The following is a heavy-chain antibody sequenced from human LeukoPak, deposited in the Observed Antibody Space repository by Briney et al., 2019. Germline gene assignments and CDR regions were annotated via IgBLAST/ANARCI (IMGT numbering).Heavy chain of an antibody. CDR2: ISTYNGNT. CDR1: GYTCTTYG. V-gene: IGHV1-18*01. J-gene: IGHJ4*02. CDR3: ARDRMDTGTYFDY. Sequence: ASVKVSCRSSGYTCTTYGITWVRQAPGHGLEWMGWISTYNGNTNYAQKLQGRVTMTTDTSTSTAYMELRSLRSDDTAMYYCARDRMDTGTYFDYWGQGTLVTVSS. D-gene: IGHD5-18*01.